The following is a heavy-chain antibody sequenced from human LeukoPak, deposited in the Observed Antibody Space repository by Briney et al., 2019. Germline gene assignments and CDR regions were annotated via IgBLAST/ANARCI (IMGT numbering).Heavy chain of an antibody. CDR1: GFTFSSYG. CDR2: IRYDGSNK. D-gene: IGHD3-10*01. Sequence: SGGSLRLSCAASGFTFSSYGMHWARQAPGKGLEWVAFIRYDGSNKYYADSVKGRFTISRDNSKNTLYLQMNSLRAEDMAVYYCAKDNYYYGSGSFFVDYWGQGTLVTVSS. CDR3: AKDNYYYGSGSFFVDY. V-gene: IGHV3-30*02. J-gene: IGHJ4*02.